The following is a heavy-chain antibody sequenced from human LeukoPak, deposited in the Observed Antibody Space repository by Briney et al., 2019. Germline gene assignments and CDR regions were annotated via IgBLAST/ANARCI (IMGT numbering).Heavy chain of an antibody. D-gene: IGHD3-16*02. V-gene: IGHV3-11*04. Sequence: GGSLRPSCAASGFTFSDYYMSWIRQAPGKGLEWVSYISSSSSTIYYADSVKGRFTISRDNAKNSLYLQMNSLRAEDTAVYYCARSYDYVWGSYRDTFDYWGQGTLVTVSS. J-gene: IGHJ4*02. CDR3: ARSYDYVWGSYRDTFDY. CDR1: GFTFSDYY. CDR2: ISSSSSTI.